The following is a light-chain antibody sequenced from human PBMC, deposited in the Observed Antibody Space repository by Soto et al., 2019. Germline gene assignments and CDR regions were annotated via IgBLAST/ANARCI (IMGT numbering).Light chain of an antibody. V-gene: IGLV2-14*01. J-gene: IGLJ1*01. Sequence: QSALTQPASVSGSPGQSITICCTGTSSDVGGYNYVSWYQQHPGKAPKLMIYDVSNRPSGVSNRFSGSKSGNTASLTISGLQAEDEADYYCSSYTSSSTLLDVFGIGTKLTVL. CDR2: DVS. CDR3: SSYTSSSTLLDV. CDR1: SSDVGGYNY.